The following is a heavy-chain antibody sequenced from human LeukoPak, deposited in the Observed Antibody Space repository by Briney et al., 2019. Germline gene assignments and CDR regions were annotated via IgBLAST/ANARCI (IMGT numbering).Heavy chain of an antibody. CDR2: ISGSGGRT. Sequence: GGSLRLSCAASGFTFSSYSMNWVRQAPGKGLEWVSAISGSGGRTYYAESVKGRVTISRDNSKNTLDLQMNSLRAEDTAVYYCAKDFASSWYGLFDSWGQGTLVTVSS. J-gene: IGHJ4*02. CDR1: GFTFSSYS. CDR3: AKDFASSWYGLFDS. D-gene: IGHD6-13*01. V-gene: IGHV3-23*01.